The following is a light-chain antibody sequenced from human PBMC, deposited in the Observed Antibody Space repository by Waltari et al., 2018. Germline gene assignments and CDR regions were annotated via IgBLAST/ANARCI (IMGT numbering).Light chain of an antibody. CDR1: QSISVW. CDR2: EAS. CDR3: QQYNTYYT. V-gene: IGKV1-5*03. J-gene: IGKJ2*01. Sequence: DISMTQSPSTLSASVGDRVTITCRASQSISVWLAWYQQKPGRAPKLLIYEASFLESGVPSRFSGSGSGTEFTLTINSLQPDDFATYVCQQYNTYYTFGQGTKLEIK.